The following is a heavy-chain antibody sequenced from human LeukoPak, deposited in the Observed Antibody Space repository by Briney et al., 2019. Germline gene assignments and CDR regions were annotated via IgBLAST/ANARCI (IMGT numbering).Heavy chain of an antibody. CDR3: ARYGPNWGWSIDY. J-gene: IGHJ4*02. CDR2: IWYDGSNK. CDR1: GFTFSSYG. V-gene: IGHV3-33*08. Sequence: GGSLRLSCAASGFTFSSYGMHWVRQAPGKGLEWVAVIWYDGSNKYYADSVKGRLTISRDNSKNTLYLQMNSLRAEDTAVYYCARYGPNWGWSIDYWGQGTLVTVSS. D-gene: IGHD7-27*01.